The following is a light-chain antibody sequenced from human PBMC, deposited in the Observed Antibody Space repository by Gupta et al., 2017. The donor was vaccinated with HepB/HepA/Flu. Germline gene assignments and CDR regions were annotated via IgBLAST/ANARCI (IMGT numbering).Light chain of an antibody. CDR1: QSVSSSF. J-gene: IGKJ3*01. V-gene: IGKV3-20*01. CDR2: GAS. CDR3: QQYGSSPLFS. Sequence: DIVLTQSPGTLSLSPGERATLSCRASQSVSSSFLAWYQQKPGQAPRLLIYGASSRATGIPDRFSGSGSGTDFTLTISGREPEDFAVYYCQQYGSSPLFSFGHGTKVDIK.